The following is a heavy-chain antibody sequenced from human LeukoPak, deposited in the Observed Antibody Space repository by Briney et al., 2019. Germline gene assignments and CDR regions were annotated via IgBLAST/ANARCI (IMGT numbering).Heavy chain of an antibody. CDR2: IYSDGTDG. Sequence: GASLRLSCVASGFTSTNYWVHWVRPAPGKGLVWVSRIYSDGTDGDYVDSVKGRFTMSRDNAKSTLYLQMNNLGADDTAVYYCLRSGYYSYFDDWGQGTLVTVSS. CDR1: GFTSTNYW. J-gene: IGHJ4*02. CDR3: LRSGYYSYFDD. V-gene: IGHV3-74*01. D-gene: IGHD3-22*01.